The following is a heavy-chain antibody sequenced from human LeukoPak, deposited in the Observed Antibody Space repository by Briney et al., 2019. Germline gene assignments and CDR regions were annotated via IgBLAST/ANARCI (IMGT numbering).Heavy chain of an antibody. V-gene: IGHV4-59*08. CDR1: GGSISSYY. CDR2: IYYTGST. D-gene: IGHD3-16*01. CDR3: ARHDRWGYFDY. Sequence: PSETLSLTCTVSGGSISSYYWNWIRQPPGKGLEWIAYIYYTGSTNYNPSLKSRVTISVDTSYNQFSLKLSSVTAADTAVYYCARHDRWGYFDYWGQGTLVTVSS. J-gene: IGHJ4*02.